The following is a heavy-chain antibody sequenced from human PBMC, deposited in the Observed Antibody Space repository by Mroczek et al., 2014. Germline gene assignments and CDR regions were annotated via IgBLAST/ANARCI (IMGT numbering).Heavy chain of an antibody. J-gene: IGHJ6*03. CDR1: GGSISSDSYY. V-gene: IGHV4-61*02. D-gene: IGHD5-18*01. Sequence: QVQLQESGPGLVKPSQTLSLTCTVSGGSISSDSYYWSWIRQPAGKGLEWIGRIYTSGSTNYNPSLKSRVTISVDTSKNQFSLKLSSVTAADTAVYYCGREVRDTIMVTDFYYYYMDVWGKGTTVTVSS. CDR2: IYTSGST. CDR3: GREVRDTIMVTDFYYYYMDV.